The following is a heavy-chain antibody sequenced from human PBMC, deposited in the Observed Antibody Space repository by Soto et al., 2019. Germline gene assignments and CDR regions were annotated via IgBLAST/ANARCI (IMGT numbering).Heavy chain of an antibody. V-gene: IGHV3-30*18. CDR1: GFTFSSYG. J-gene: IGHJ4*02. D-gene: IGHD3-3*01. CDR2: IPYDGSNK. Sequence: GGSLRLSCAASGFTFSSYGMHWVRQAPGKGLEWVAVIPYDGSNKYYADSVKGRFTISRDNSKNTLYLQMNSLRAEDTAVYYCAKAGKKYYDFWSGPDYWGQGTLVTVSS. CDR3: AKAGKKYYDFWSGPDY.